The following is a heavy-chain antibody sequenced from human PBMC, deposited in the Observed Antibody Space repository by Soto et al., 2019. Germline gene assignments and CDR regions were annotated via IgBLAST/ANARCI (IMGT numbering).Heavy chain of an antibody. CDR3: ARAIGGGQVRGYYYYGMDV. CDR2: INHSGST. V-gene: IGHV4-34*01. D-gene: IGHD2-15*01. Sequence: QVQLQQWGAGLLKPSETLSLTCAVYGGSFSGYYWSWIRQPPGKGLEWLGEINHSGSTNYNPSLNSRGTISVDPSNNEFALKLSSVTAADTAVYYCARAIGGGQVRGYYYYGMDVWGQGTTVTVSS. J-gene: IGHJ6*02. CDR1: GGSFSGYY.